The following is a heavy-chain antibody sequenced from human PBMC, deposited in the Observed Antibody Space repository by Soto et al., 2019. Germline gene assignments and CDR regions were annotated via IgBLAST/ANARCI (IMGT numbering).Heavy chain of an antibody. D-gene: IGHD1-26*01. V-gene: IGHV3-74*01. CDR3: ARGGSLNWYFDL. J-gene: IGHJ2*01. CDR1: GFTFSRYW. CDR2: INSDGSST. Sequence: EVQVVESGGGLVQPGGSLRLSCAASGFTFSRYWMHWVRQAPGKGLVWVSRINSDGSSTSYADSVKGRFNISRDNAKNTLYLQMNSLRAEDTAVYYCARGGSLNWYFDLWGRGTLVTVSS.